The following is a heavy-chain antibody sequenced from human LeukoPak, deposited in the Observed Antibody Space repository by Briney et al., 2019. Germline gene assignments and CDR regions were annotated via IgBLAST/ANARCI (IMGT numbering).Heavy chain of an antibody. Sequence: GESLKISCQGSGYSFTSYWIGWVRQVPGKGLEWMGIIYPGDSDTRYSPSFQGQVTISADKSISTAYLQWSSMKASDTAMYYCARLGSDAYCGGDCYHLDYWGRGTLVTVSS. CDR1: GYSFTSYW. V-gene: IGHV5-51*01. D-gene: IGHD2-21*02. J-gene: IGHJ4*02. CDR2: IYPGDSDT. CDR3: ARLGSDAYCGGDCYHLDY.